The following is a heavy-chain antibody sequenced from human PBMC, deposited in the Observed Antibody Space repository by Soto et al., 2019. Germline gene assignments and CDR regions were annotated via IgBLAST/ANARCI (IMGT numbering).Heavy chain of an antibody. CDR1: GXIFSNFG. V-gene: IGHV3-33*01. CDR3: ARDDIPGIAVATYGMDV. Sequence: GSLRLSCAASGXIFSNFGMHWVRQAPGMGLEWVAVIWYDGSNEYYADSVSCQLTISKDNSKNTLYLQMNSLRAEDTAVYYCARDDIPGIAVATYGMDVWGQGTTVTVSS. J-gene: IGHJ6*02. D-gene: IGHD6-19*01. CDR2: IWYDGSNE.